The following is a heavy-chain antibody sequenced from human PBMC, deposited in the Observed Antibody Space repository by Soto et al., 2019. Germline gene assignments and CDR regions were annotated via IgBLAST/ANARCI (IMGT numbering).Heavy chain of an antibody. CDR1: GFNFSSFA. CDR3: AKEGTAEWIQYYYPTDV. D-gene: IGHD5-18*01. J-gene: IGHJ6*02. CDR2: INGSGCSR. V-gene: IGHV3-23*01. Sequence: EVQLLESGGGLVQPGGSLRLSCAGSGFNFSSFAMTWVRQAPGKGLEWVSTINGSGCSRFYAASVKGRFTLTRDNSKDTVYLQMNSLRVEDTAFYYCAKEGTAEWIQYYYPTDVWGRGTPVTVSS.